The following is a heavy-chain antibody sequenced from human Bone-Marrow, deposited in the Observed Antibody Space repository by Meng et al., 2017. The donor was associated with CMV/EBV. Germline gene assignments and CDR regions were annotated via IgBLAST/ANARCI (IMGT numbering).Heavy chain of an antibody. CDR2: ISGDGRRP. J-gene: IGHJ4*02. CDR1: GFAFGRDW. CDR3: ARDFPSFDY. Sequence: SGFAFGRDWVDWVGDAQGKGMEWVSRISGDGRRPTYAACGEGRFTISRDNAKNTLYLQMNSLRAEDTAMYYCARDFPSFDYWGQGTLVTVSS. V-gene: IGHV3-74*01.